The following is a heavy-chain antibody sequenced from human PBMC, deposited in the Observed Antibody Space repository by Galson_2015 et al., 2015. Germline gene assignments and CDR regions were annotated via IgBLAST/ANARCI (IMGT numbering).Heavy chain of an antibody. J-gene: IGHJ4*02. CDR1: GFTFSSYA. Sequence: SLRLSCAASGFTFSSYAMHWVRQAPGKGLEWVAVISYDGSNKFYADSVKGRFTISRDNSKNTLYLQMNSLRPEDTAVYYCARVGGDIAARTWGHFDYWGQGTLVTVSS. V-gene: IGHV3-30-3*01. D-gene: IGHD6-6*01. CDR3: ARVGGDIAARTWGHFDY. CDR2: ISYDGSNK.